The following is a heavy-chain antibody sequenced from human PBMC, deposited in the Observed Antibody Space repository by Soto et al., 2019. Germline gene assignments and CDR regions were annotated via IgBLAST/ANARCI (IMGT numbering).Heavy chain of an antibody. Sequence: PSENPVLTCDVYGGSFSGYIWTWIRQTPGKGLQWIGQINHSGSANYNPSLKSRVTISVHTSNSQFSLELNSVTAADTAVYYCARGLISGSHYSGGWYYFDSWGQGTQVTVSS. V-gene: IGHV4-34*01. CDR3: ARGLISGSHYSGGWYYFDS. J-gene: IGHJ4*02. D-gene: IGHD1-26*01. CDR2: INHSGSA. CDR1: GGSFSGYI.